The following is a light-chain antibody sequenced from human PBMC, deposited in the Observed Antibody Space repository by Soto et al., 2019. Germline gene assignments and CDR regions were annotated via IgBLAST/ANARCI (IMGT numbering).Light chain of an antibody. V-gene: IGKV1-5*01. CDR1: QSISSW. CDR3: QQYNSYSILT. J-gene: IGKJ3*01. Sequence: DIQMTQSPSTLSASVGDRVTITCRASQSISSWLAWYQQKPGKAPKLLIYDASSLESGVPSRFSGSGSGTEFSLTISSLQPDDVATYYCQQYNSYSILTFGHGTKVDIK. CDR2: DAS.